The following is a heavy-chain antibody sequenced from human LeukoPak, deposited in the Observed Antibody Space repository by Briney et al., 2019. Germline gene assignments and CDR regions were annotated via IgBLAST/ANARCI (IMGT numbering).Heavy chain of an antibody. CDR1: GGSISSSSDY. V-gene: IGHV4-39*01. D-gene: IGHD3-9*01. CDR3: ARHRHRAYYDILTGHPHFDY. Sequence: SETLSLTCTVSGGSISSSSDYWGWIRQPPGKGLEWIGSIYYSGSTYYNPSLKSRVTISVDTSKNQFSLKLSSVTAADTAVYYCARHRHRAYYDILTGHPHFDYWGQGTLVTVSS. J-gene: IGHJ4*02. CDR2: IYYSGST.